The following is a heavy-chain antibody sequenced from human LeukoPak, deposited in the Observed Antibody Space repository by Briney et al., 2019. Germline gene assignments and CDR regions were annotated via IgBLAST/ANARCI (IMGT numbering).Heavy chain of an antibody. CDR3: ASTPIVVVPAAPMYYYYYYMDV. J-gene: IGHJ6*03. Sequence: YNPSLKSRVTISVDTSKNQFSLKLSSVTAADTAVYYCASTPIVVVPAAPMYYYYYYMDVWGKGTTVTVSS. D-gene: IGHD2-2*01. V-gene: IGHV4-39*01.